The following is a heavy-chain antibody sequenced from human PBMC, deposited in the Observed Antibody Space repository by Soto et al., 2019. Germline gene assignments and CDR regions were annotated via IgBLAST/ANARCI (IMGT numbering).Heavy chain of an antibody. D-gene: IGHD5-12*01. CDR1: GFTFSAYY. J-gene: IGHJ3*02. Sequence: GGSLRLSCAASGFTFSAYYMSWIRQAPGKGLEWISYISNSGTTIFYADSVKGRFTISRDNARNSLYLQMNSLRAEDTAVYYCASSIRGHNGYDCHAFDIWGQGTMVTV. V-gene: IGHV3-11*01. CDR3: ASSIRGHNGYDCHAFDI. CDR2: ISNSGTTI.